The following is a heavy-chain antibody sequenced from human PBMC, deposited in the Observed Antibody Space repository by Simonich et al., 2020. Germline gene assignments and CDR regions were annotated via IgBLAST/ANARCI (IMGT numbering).Heavy chain of an antibody. CDR3: ARAYSSSWYNWFDP. V-gene: IGHV3-33*01. CDR2: IWYDGSNK. J-gene: IGHJ5*02. D-gene: IGHD6-13*01. CDR1: GFTFSSYG. Sequence: QVQLVESGGGVVQPGRSLRLSCAASGFTFSSYGMHWVRQAPGKGLEWVEVIWYDGSNKYYADSVKGRFTISRDNSKNTLYLKMNSLRAEDTAVYYCARAYSSSWYNWFDPWGQGTLVTVSS.